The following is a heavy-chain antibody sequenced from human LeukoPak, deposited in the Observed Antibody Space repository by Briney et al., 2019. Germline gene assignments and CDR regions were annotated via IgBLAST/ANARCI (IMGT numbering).Heavy chain of an antibody. J-gene: IGHJ5*02. Sequence: GGSLRLSCAAYGFSFSSYSMNWVRQAPGKGLEWVSSISSDSSDIFHADSVKGRFTISRDNAKNSLFLQMNSLRAEDTAVYYCAGGLLWLGEDINWFDPWGQGTLVTVSS. CDR3: AGGLLWLGEDINWFDP. V-gene: IGHV3-21*01. CDR2: ISSDSSDI. D-gene: IGHD3-10*01. CDR1: GFSFSSYS.